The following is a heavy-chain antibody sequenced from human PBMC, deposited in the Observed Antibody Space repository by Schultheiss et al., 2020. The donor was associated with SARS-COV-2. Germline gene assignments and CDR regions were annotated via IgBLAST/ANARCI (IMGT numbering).Heavy chain of an antibody. V-gene: IGHV3-11*01. Sequence: LSLTCAVYGGSFSGYYWGWIRQPPGKGLEWVSYISSSGSTIYYADSVKGRFTISRDNAKNSLYLQMNSLTAEDTAVYYCAKGSGGWSDSYFDYWGQGSLVTVSS. CDR1: GGSFSGYY. CDR2: ISSSGSTI. D-gene: IGHD2-15*01. CDR3: AKGSGGWSDSYFDY. J-gene: IGHJ4*02.